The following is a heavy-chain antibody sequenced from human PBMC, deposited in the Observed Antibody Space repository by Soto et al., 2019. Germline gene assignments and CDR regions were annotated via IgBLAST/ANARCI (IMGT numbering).Heavy chain of an antibody. Sequence: GGSLRLSCAASGFTFSSYSMNWVRQAPGKGLEWVSYISSSSSTIYYADSVKGRFTISRDNAKNSLNLQVNSLRAEETAVYYCASDYYDILTGYYSDDYWGQGTLVTVSS. V-gene: IGHV3-48*01. CDR3: ASDYYDILTGYYSDDY. D-gene: IGHD3-9*01. J-gene: IGHJ4*02. CDR2: ISSSSSTI. CDR1: GFTFSSYS.